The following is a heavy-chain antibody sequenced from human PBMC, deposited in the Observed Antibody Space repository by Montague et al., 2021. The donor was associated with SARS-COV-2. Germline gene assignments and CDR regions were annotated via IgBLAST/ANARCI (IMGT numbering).Heavy chain of an antibody. CDR1: GGSFDSDNFF. D-gene: IGHD3-9*01. J-gene: IGHJ4*02. CDR2: ISNGGRT. CDR3: ARHRRYDVVTYYPDF. V-gene: IGHV4-39*01. Sequence: SETLSLTCSVPGGSFDSDNFFWGWIRQPPGKRLEWIGVISNGGRTFDXXXLKSRVTISVHTSRNQLSLNVKSVTAADTAVYYCARHRRYDVVTYYPDFWGQGILVTVSS.